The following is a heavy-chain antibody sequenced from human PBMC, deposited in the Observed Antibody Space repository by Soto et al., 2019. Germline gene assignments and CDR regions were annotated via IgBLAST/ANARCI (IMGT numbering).Heavy chain of an antibody. V-gene: IGHV3-11*01. Sequence: QVQLVESGGGLVKPGGSLRLSCAASGFTFSDYSMSWIRQAPGKGLEWVSYISSSGSTIYYADSVKGRFTISRDNAKNSLYRQMNSLRAEDPAVYYCARDVGVGTIMSYYYCGMDVWGQGTTVTVSS. CDR1: GFTFSDYS. CDR3: ARDVGVGTIMSYYYCGMDV. J-gene: IGHJ6*02. CDR2: ISSSGSTI. D-gene: IGHD5-12*01.